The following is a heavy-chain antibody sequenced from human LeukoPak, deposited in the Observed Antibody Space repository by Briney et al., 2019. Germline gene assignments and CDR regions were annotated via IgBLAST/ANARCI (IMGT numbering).Heavy chain of an antibody. CDR2: ISYDGSNK. CDR1: GFTFSSYG. J-gene: IGHJ6*04. D-gene: IGHD1-1*01. V-gene: IGHV3-30*18. CDR3: AKDRAYNWNEGTPYSYYHGIAV. Sequence: GGSLRLSCAASGFTFSSYGMHWVRQAPGKGLEWVAVISYDGSNKYYADSVKGRFTISRDNSKNTLYLQMNSLRAEDTAVSYCAKDRAYNWNEGTPYSYYHGIAVWAKVTPVNVAS.